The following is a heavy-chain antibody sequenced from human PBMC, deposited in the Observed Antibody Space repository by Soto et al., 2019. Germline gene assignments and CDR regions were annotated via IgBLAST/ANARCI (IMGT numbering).Heavy chain of an antibody. CDR1: GFSLSNARMG. V-gene: IGHV2-26*01. CDR3: ARIPTYYYDSSGYSHYYYYYGMDV. CDR2: IFSNDEK. Sequence: QVTLKESGPVLVKPTETLTLTCTVSGFSLSNARMGVSWIRQPPGKALEWLAHIFSNDEKSYSTSLKSRLTISKDTSKSQVVLTMTNMDPVDTATYYCARIPTYYYDSSGYSHYYYYYGMDVWGQGTTVTVSS. D-gene: IGHD3-22*01. J-gene: IGHJ6*02.